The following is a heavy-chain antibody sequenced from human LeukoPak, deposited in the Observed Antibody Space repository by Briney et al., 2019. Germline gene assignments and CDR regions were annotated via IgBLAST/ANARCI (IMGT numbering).Heavy chain of an antibody. CDR1: GYTFSDYY. CDR3: ARDGNVDPSLRWVEALGGPLFDS. J-gene: IGHJ4*02. V-gene: IGHV1-2*06. CDR2: INPVSGST. D-gene: IGHD3-16*01. Sequence: ASVKVSCKTSGYTFSDYYLYWVRQAPGEGLEWMGRINPVSGSTKYAQKFQGRVTMTRDTSVTTSYMDLISLTSDHTAVYYCARDGNVDPSLRWVEALGGPLFDSWGQGTLVTVSS.